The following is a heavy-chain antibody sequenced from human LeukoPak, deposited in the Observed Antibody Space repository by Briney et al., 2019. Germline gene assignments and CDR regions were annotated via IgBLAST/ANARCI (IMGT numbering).Heavy chain of an antibody. Sequence: SETLSLTCTVSGGSISSYYWSWIRQPPGKGLEWIGYISYSGSTNYNPSLKSRVTISVDTSKNQFSLKLTSVTAADTAVYYCARHRIAVAGSYFDYWGQGTLVTVSS. V-gene: IGHV4-59*08. D-gene: IGHD6-19*01. CDR1: GGSISSYY. CDR2: ISYSGST. J-gene: IGHJ4*02. CDR3: ARHRIAVAGSYFDY.